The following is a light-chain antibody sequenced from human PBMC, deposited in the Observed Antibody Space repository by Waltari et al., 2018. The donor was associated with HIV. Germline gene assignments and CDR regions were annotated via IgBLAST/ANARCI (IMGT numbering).Light chain of an antibody. J-gene: IGLJ1*01. Sequence: QSALTPPASVSGSPGQSLTISCTGTSSDIGGYNYVSWYQQHPGNAPKLMISDVSHRPSGVSNRFSGSKSGNTASLTISGLQAEDEADYYCSSYTSSSTLGVFGSGTKVTVL. CDR1: SSDIGGYNY. CDR2: DVS. CDR3: SSYTSSSTLGV. V-gene: IGLV2-14*03.